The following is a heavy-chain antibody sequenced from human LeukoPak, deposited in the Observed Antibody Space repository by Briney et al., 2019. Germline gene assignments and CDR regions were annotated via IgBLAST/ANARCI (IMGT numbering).Heavy chain of an antibody. D-gene: IGHD2-2*01. CDR2: INTNTGNP. J-gene: IGHJ5*02. CDR1: GYIFTSYA. Sequence: ASVKVSCKASGYIFTSYAMNWVRQAPGQGLEWMGWINTNTGNPTYAQGFTGRFVFSLDTSVSTAYLQISSLKAEDTAVYYCASSLYQLPFGNWFDPWGQGTLVTVSS. V-gene: IGHV7-4-1*02. CDR3: ASSLYQLPFGNWFDP.